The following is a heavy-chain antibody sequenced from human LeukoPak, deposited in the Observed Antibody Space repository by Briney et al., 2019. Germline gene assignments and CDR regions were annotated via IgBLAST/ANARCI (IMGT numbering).Heavy chain of an antibody. Sequence: GGSLRLSCAASGFTFSSYATSWVRQAPGKGLEWVSAISGSGGSTYYADSVKGRFTISRDNSKNTLYLQMNSLRAEDTAVYYCAKTEIGYSSGWPFQHWGQGTLVTVSS. V-gene: IGHV3-23*01. J-gene: IGHJ1*01. CDR3: AKTEIGYSSGWPFQH. CDR1: GFTFSSYA. D-gene: IGHD6-19*01. CDR2: ISGSGGST.